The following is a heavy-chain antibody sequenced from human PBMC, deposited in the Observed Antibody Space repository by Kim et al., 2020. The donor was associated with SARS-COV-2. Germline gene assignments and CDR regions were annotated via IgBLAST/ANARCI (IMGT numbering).Heavy chain of an antibody. CDR1: GGSFSGYY. CDR3: ARGGRRFTPYSSSRHYYGMDV. V-gene: IGHV4-34*01. D-gene: IGHD6-6*01. J-gene: IGHJ6*02. CDR2: INHSGST. Sequence: SETLSLTCAVYGGSFSGYYWSWIRQPPGKGLEWIGEINHSGSTNYNPSLKSRVTISVDTSKNQFSLKLSSVTAADTAVYYCARGGRRFTPYSSSRHYYGMDVWGQGTTVTVSS.